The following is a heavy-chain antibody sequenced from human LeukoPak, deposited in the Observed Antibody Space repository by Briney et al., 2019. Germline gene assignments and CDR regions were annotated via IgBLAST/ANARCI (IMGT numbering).Heavy chain of an antibody. J-gene: IGHJ6*02. CDR3: ARDQRLTIVVVVAGMDV. V-gene: IGHV3-21*01. D-gene: IGHD2-15*01. CDR2: ISSSSSYI. Sequence: MSGGSLRLSCAASGFTFSSYSMNWVRQAPGKGLEWVSSISSSSSYIYYADSVKGRFTISRDNAKNSLYLQMNSLRAEDTAVYYCARDQRLTIVVVVAGMDVWGQGTTVTVSS. CDR1: GFTFSSYS.